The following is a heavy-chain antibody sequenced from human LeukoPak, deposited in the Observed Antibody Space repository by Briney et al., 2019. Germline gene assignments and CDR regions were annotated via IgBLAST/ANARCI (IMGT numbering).Heavy chain of an antibody. V-gene: IGHV3-21*01. J-gene: IGHJ4*02. Sequence: GGSLRLSCAASVFTFSSYSMNWVRQAPGKGLEWVSSISSSSSYIYYADSVKGRFTISRDNAKNSLYLQMNSLRAEDTAVYYCARPYSGYDGSYYFDYWGQGTLVTVSS. CDR1: VFTFSSYS. CDR2: ISSSSSYI. CDR3: ARPYSGYDGSYYFDY. D-gene: IGHD5-12*01.